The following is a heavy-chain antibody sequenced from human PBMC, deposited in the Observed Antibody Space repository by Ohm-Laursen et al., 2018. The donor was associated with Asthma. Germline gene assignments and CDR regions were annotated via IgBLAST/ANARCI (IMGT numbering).Heavy chain of an antibody. CDR3: ARLDWAQSMFDS. Sequence: SDTLSLTCAVSGGSLSGYSWSWVRQPPGRELEWIAYMDSSGGANYNPSLQSRVTLSIDTSKNQVSLRLSSVTAADTALYFCARLDWAQSMFDSWGQGTLVIVS. CDR2: MDSSGGA. V-gene: IGHV4-59*07. J-gene: IGHJ4*02. D-gene: IGHD3-9*01. CDR1: GGSLSGYS.